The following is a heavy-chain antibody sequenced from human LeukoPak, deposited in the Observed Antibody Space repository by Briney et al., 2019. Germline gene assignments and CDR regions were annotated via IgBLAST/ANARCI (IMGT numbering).Heavy chain of an antibody. J-gene: IGHJ3*02. D-gene: IGHD3-10*01. CDR2: FYYTGST. V-gene: IGHV4-59*01. CDR1: GGPISSYY. Sequence: SETLSLTYTVSGGPISSYYWSWIRQPPPKGLDGIGYFYYTGSTHYNPSLMSRVTISVDTCKNQFSLKLGSVTAADTAVYYCARVRRGVDAFDIWGQGTMVTVS. CDR3: ARVRRGVDAFDI.